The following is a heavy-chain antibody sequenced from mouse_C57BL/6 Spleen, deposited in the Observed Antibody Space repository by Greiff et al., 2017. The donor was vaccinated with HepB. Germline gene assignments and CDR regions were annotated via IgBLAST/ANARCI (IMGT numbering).Heavy chain of an antibody. CDR3: ARHSSGYYFDY. J-gene: IGHJ2*01. CDR1: GYTFTDYY. D-gene: IGHD3-2*02. Sequence: VQLQQSGPELVKPGASVKISCKASGYTFTDYYMNWVKQSHGKSLEWIGDINPNNGGTSYNQKFKGKATLTVDKSSSTAYMELRSLTSEDSAVYYCARHSSGYYFDYWGQGTTLTVSS. V-gene: IGHV1-26*01. CDR2: INPNNGGT.